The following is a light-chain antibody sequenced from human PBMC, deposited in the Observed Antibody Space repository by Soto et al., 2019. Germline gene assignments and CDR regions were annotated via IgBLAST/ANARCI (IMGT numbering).Light chain of an antibody. V-gene: IGLV2-11*01. CDR2: DVS. CDR1: SSDIGGYNY. J-gene: IGLJ3*02. Sequence: QSALTQPRSVSGSPGQSVSISSTGTSSDIGGYNYVSWYQQHPGKAPKLVIYDVSKWPSGVPDRFSGSKSGNTASLTISGLQAEDEADYYCCSYAGNSLWVFGGGTKLTVL. CDR3: CSYAGNSLWV.